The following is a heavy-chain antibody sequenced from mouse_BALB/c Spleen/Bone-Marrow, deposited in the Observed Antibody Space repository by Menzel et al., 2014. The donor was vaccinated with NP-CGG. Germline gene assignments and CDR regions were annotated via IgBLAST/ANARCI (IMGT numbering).Heavy chain of an antibody. CDR3: VLRWFAY. D-gene: IGHD1-1*01. V-gene: IGHV5-4*02. CDR2: ISDGGSYT. CDR1: GSTFSDYY. Sequence: DVMLVESGGGLVKPGGSLKLSCAASGSTFSDYYMYWVRQTPEKRLEWVATISDGGSYTYYPDSVKGRFTISRDNAKNNLYLQMSSLKSEDTAMYYCVLRWFAYWGQGTLVTVSA. J-gene: IGHJ3*01.